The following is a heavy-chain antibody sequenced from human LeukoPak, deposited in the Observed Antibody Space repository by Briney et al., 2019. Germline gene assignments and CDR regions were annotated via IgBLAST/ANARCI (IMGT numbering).Heavy chain of an antibody. D-gene: IGHD6-19*01. J-gene: IGHJ4*02. CDR1: GGSISSSRYY. CDR3: ARQSIAVAGTCYFDY. Sequence: SETLSLTCTVSGGSISSSRYYWGWIRQPPGKGLEWIGSIYYSGSTYYNPSLKGRVTISVDTSKNQFSLKLSSVTAADTAVYYCARQSIAVAGTCYFDYWGQGTLVTVSS. V-gene: IGHV4-39*01. CDR2: IYYSGST.